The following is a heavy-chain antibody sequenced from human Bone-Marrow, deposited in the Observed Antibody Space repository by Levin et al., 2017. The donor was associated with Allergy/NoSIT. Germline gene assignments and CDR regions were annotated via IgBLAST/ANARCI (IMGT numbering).Heavy chain of an antibody. J-gene: IGHJ4*02. V-gene: IGHV3-7*01. CDR2: MKQDGTEK. D-gene: IGHD3-22*01. CDR1: GFTFTSYW. CDR3: ARDGPGGYFYESTGYFDN. Sequence: PGGSLRLSCAASGFTFTSYWINWLRQAPGKGLEWVANMKQDGTEKYYADSVKGRFTISRDNAKNSLYLQMNSLRAEDTAVYYCARDGPGGYFYESTGYFDNWGPGTLVTVSS.